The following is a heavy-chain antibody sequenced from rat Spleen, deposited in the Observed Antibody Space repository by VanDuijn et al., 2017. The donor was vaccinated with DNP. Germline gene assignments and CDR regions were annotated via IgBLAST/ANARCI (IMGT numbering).Heavy chain of an antibody. V-gene: IGHV5S13*01. Sequence: EVQLVESGGALVQPGRSLKLSCAASGFTFSNHGMAWVRQAPTKGLEWVASISSGGDITYYRDSVKGRFTISRDNAQNTQYLQMDSLRSEDTATYYCVTHAGLPGYILAMDDWGQGTSVTVSS. CDR2: ISSGGDIT. D-gene: IGHD1-4*01. CDR1: GFTFSNHG. CDR3: VTHAGLPGYILAMDD. J-gene: IGHJ4*01.